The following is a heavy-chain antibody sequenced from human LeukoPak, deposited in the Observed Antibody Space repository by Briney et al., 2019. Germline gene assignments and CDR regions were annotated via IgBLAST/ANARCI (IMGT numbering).Heavy chain of an antibody. J-gene: IGHJ4*02. CDR2: ISSSGSYI. CDR3: ARDRGEGVLDY. V-gene: IGHV3-21*01. CDR1: GFTFSSYR. Sequence: GGSLRLSCAASGFTFSSYRMNWVRQAPGKGLEWVSSISSSGSYIYYADSVKGRFTISRDNAKNSLYLQMNSLRAEDTAVYYCARDRGEGVLDYWGQGTLVTVSS. D-gene: IGHD2-21*01.